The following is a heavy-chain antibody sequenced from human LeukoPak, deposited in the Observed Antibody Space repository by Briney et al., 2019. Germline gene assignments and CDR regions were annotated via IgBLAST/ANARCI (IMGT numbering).Heavy chain of an antibody. V-gene: IGHV1-18*01. J-gene: IGHJ6*02. Sequence: GASVKVSCKASGYTFTNFGISWVRQAPGQGLEWMGWISAYNGNTNYAQKLQGRVTMTTDTSTSTAYMELRSLRSDDTAVYYCAREGEWFGELSYYYYGMDVWGQGTTVTVSS. CDR2: ISAYNGNT. D-gene: IGHD3-10*01. CDR1: GYTFTNFG. CDR3: AREGEWFGELSYYYYGMDV.